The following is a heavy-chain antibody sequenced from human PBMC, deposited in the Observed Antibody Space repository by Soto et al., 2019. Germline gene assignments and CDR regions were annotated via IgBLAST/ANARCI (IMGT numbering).Heavy chain of an antibody. J-gene: IGHJ6*02. V-gene: IGHV3-9*01. CDR3: AKGRLNYYGMDV. CDR2: RSCNSGSI. Sequence: PGGSLRLSCAASGFSFDDYAMHWVRLAPGKGLERVSGRSCNSGSIGYADSVKGRFTISRDNAKNSLYLQMSSLRAEDKALYYCAKGRLNYYGMDVWGQGTTVTVSS. CDR1: GFSFDDYA.